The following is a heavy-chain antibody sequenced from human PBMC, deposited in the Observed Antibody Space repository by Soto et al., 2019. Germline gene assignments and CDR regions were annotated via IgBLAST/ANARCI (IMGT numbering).Heavy chain of an antibody. CDR1: GFTFSTSS. Sequence: EVQLVESGGGLGQPGGSLRLSCVVSGFTFSTSSMNWVRQAPGKGLEWVSYISSSSNTIYADSVKGRFTISRDNAKNSLYLHMNRLRDEYTAVYYCARVIWSVYLTSDYWGQGTMVTVSS. V-gene: IGHV3-48*02. CDR3: ARVIWSVYLTSDY. D-gene: IGHD3-3*01. CDR2: ISSSSNTI. J-gene: IGHJ4*02.